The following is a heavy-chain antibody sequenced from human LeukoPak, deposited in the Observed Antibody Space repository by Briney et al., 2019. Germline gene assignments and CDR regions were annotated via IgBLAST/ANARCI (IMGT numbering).Heavy chain of an antibody. D-gene: IGHD3-10*01. CDR3: ASFRGDGSPVGVDV. CDR2: INLYNGNT. J-gene: IGHJ6*03. CDR1: GYTFTSYG. Sequence: SVKVSCKASGYTFTSYGISWVRQAPGQGLEGMGWINLYNGNTNYQQKLQGRVTKTTDTSTSAADMDLRGLRSDDTAVYYCASFRGDGSPVGVDVWGKGTTVTV. V-gene: IGHV1-18*01.